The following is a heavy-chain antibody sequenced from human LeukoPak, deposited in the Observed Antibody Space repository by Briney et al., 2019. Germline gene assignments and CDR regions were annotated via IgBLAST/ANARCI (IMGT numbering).Heavy chain of an antibody. J-gene: IGHJ4*02. V-gene: IGHV3-74*01. CDR3: ARGLSYAVAYGDY. CDR1: GFIFSDYW. D-gene: IGHD6-19*01. CDR2: INRDGTGT. Sequence: GGSLRLSCAPSGFIFSDYWFHWVRQTPGPGLVWVAAINRDGTGTSHADSVRGRFTVSKDNAKNTLYLQLNSLRADDTAVYYCARGLSYAVAYGDYWGQGTLVTVSS.